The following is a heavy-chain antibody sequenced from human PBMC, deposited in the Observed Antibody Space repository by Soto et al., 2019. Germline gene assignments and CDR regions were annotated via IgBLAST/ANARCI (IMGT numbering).Heavy chain of an antibody. V-gene: IGHV3-30-3*01. CDR2: ISYDENSK. J-gene: IGHJ4*02. CDR1: GFTFSTYA. CDR3: ATSWSYTRSYFDK. D-gene: IGHD3-16*01. Sequence: QVQLVESGGGVVQSGRSLRLSCAASGFTFSTYALHWVRQAPGKGLEWVAVISYDENSKDYADSVKGRFTISRDNSKSTLYLQMNSLRRDDTAVYYCATSWSYTRSYFDKWGQGTLVSVSS.